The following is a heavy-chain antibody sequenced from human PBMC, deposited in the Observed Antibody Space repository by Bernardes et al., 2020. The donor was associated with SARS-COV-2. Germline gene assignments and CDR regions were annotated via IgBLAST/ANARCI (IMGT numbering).Heavy chain of an antibody. CDR2: INSGGTTT. J-gene: IGHJ4*02. CDR1: GFTFNNYW. CDR3: VRGPNAGYGRFEF. V-gene: IGHV3-74*03. Sequence: GGSLRLSCAASGFTFNNYWMHWVRQAPGKGLVWVSRINSGGTTTTYVDSVKGRFTISRDNAKSTLYLQMNSLRAEDTAVYYCVRGPNAGYGRFEFWGQGTLVTVSS. D-gene: IGHD5-12*01.